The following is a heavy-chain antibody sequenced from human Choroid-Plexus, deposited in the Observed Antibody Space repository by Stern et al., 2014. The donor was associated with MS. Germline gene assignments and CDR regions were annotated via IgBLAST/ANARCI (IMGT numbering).Heavy chain of an antibody. CDR2: VSYDGSNK. V-gene: IGHV3-30*18. CDR3: AKDRQYLTYF. D-gene: IGHD2/OR15-2a*01. J-gene: IGHJ2*01. CDR1: GFTFGSCA. Sequence: VQLEASGGGVVQPGRPLCLSCVASGFTFGSCAMHWVRQAPGKGLEWVAGVSYDGSNKYYADSVKGRFTISRDNSQNTLYMQMSSLRPEDKAVYSGAKDRQYLTYF.